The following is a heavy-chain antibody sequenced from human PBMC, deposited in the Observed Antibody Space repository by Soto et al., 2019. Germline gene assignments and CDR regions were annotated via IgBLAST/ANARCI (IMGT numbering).Heavy chain of an antibody. D-gene: IGHD2-21*01. Sequence: EVQLLESGGALVRPGGSLRLSCAGSGFAFDQYTMNWVRQAPGRRLEWGSGILAKVADKFYRVSGKGRFTISRDNSRNMGDLEKNSLRDDGLVVYYGAKDRDPDRLWDIDWWGQGTRVTVSS. CDR1: GFAFDQYT. J-gene: IGHJ4*01. CDR2: ILAKVADK. CDR3: AKDRDPDRLWDIDW. V-gene: IGHV3-23*01.